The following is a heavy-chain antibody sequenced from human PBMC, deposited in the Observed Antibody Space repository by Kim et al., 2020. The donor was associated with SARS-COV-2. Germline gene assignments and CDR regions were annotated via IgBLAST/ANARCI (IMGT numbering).Heavy chain of an antibody. V-gene: IGHV3-23*01. Sequence: GGSLRLSCAGSGFTFSRYAMSWVRQAPGKGLEWVSGISGGGTRTYYADSVKGRVTISRDNSKNTVFLEVNSLRGEDTAIYYCAKDRGSDYVDQSDNWGQGALFTVSS. J-gene: IGHJ4*02. CDR2: ISGGGTRT. CDR1: GFTFSRYA. CDR3: AKDRGSDYVDQSDN. D-gene: IGHD4-17*01.